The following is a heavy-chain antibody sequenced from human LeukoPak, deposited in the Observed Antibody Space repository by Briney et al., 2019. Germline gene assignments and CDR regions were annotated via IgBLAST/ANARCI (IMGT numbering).Heavy chain of an antibody. V-gene: IGHV4-34*01. D-gene: IGHD3-3*01. J-gene: IGHJ4*02. Sequence: SETLSLTCAVYGGSFSGYYWSWIRQPPGKGLEWIGSIYYSGSTYYNPSLKSRVTISVDTSKNQFSLKLSSVTAADTAVYYCARVSTRITIFGVVIRSVDYWGQGTLVTVSS. CDR2: IYYSGST. CDR3: ARVSTRITIFGVVIRSVDY. CDR1: GGSFSGYY.